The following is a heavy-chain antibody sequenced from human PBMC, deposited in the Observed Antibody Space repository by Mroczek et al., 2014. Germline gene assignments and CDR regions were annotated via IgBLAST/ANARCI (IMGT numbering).Heavy chain of an antibody. CDR1: GFTFSSYA. D-gene: IGHD4-23*01. J-gene: IGHJ4*02. Sequence: QLVESGGGVVQPGRSLRLSCAASGFTFSSYAMHWVRQAPGKGLEWVAVISYDGSNKYYADSVKGRFTISRDNSKNTLYLQMNSLRAEDTAVYYCARGSSYGGKTPLDYWGQGTLVTVSS. CDR2: ISYDGSNK. CDR3: ARGSSYGGKTPLDY. V-gene: IGHV3-30-3*01.